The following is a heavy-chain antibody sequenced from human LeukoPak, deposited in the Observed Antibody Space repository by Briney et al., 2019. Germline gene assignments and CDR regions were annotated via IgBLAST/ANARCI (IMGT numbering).Heavy chain of an antibody. CDR3: ARDRLQLQS. D-gene: IGHD5-24*01. J-gene: IGHJ5*02. V-gene: IGHV4-61*10. CDR2: IYYTGNT. Sequence: SETLSLTCTVSGDSISSGSYYWSWVRQPAGKGLEWIGYIYYTGNTNYNPSLKSRVTISVDTSKNQFSLKLSSVTAADTAVYYCARDRLQLQSWGQGTLVTVSS. CDR1: GDSISSGSYY.